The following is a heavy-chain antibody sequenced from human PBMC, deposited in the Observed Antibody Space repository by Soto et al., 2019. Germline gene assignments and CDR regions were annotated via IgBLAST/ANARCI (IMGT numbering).Heavy chain of an antibody. V-gene: IGHV3-23*01. J-gene: IGHJ4*02. Sequence: GGSLRLSCAASGFTFSSYAMSWVRQAPGKGLEWVSAISGSGGSTYYADSVKGRFTISRDNSKNTLYLQMNSLRAEDTAVYYCAKDRSGRSGWGYCSGGSCQKFDYWGQGTLVTVSS. CDR3: AKDRSGRSGWGYCSGGSCQKFDY. CDR1: GFTFSSYA. CDR2: ISGSGGST. D-gene: IGHD2-15*01.